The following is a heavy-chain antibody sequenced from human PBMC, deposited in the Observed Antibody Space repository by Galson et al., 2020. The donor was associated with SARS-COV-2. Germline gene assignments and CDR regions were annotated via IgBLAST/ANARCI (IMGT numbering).Heavy chain of an antibody. V-gene: IGHV3-30-3*01. CDR3: AREGRWGDGYGSKDAFDI. CDR2: ISYDGSNK. CDR1: GFTFSSYA. J-gene: IGHJ3*02. D-gene: IGHD3-10*01. Sequence: GGSLRLSCAASGFTFSSYAMHWVRQAPGKGLEWVAVISYDGSNKYYADSVKGRFTISRDNSKNMLYLQMNSLRAEDTAVYYCAREGRWGDGYGSKDAFDIWGQGTMVTVSS.